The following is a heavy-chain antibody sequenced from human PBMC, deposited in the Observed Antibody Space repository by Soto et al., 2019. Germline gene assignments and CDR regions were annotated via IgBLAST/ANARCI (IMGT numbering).Heavy chain of an antibody. CDR2: ISSSSSYI. V-gene: IGHV3-21*01. CDR3: SRHDDSSGYYYSLSF. D-gene: IGHD3-22*01. CDR1: GFTFSSYS. Sequence: VGSLRLSCAASGFTFSSYSMNWVRQAPGKGLEWVSSISSSSSYIYYADSVKGRFTISRDNAKNSLYLQMNSLRAEDTAVYYCSRHDDSSGYYYSLSFWGQGTLVTVSS. J-gene: IGHJ4*02.